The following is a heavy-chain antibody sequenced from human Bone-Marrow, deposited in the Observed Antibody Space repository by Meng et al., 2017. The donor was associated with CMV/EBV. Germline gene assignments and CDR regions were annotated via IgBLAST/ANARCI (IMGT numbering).Heavy chain of an antibody. D-gene: IGHD3-9*01. V-gene: IGHV1-46*01. CDR3: AKAFHRGHFDWLFPDYYYYGMDV. CDR2: INPSGGST. J-gene: IGHJ6*01. CDR1: GYTFTSYY. Sequence: ASVKVSCKASGYTFTSYYMHWVRQAPGQGLEWMGIINPSGGSTSYAQKFQGRVTMTRDTSTSTVYMELSSLRSEDTAVYYCAKAFHRGHFDWLFPDYYYYGMDVWGQGATVTVSS.